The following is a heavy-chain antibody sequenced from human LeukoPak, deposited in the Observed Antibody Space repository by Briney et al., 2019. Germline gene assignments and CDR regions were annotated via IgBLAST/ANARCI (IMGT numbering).Heavy chain of an antibody. J-gene: IGHJ4*02. Sequence: PGRSLRLSCAASGFTFSSYGMHWVRKAPGKGLEWVAVIWYDGSNKYYADSVKGRFTISRDNSKNTLYLQMNSLRAEDTAVYYCARDRSGPIDYWGQGTLVTVSS. CDR3: ARDRSGPIDY. CDR2: IWYDGSNK. CDR1: GFTFSSYG. V-gene: IGHV3-33*01.